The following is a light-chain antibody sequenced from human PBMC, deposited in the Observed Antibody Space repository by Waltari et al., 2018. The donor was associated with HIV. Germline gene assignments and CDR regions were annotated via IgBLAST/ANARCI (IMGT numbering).Light chain of an antibody. Sequence: QSALTQPASVSGSPGQSITISCTGTSSEVGGYNYVSWYQQHPGKAPKLMIYDVSNRPSGVSNRFSGSKSGNTASLTISGLRAEDEADYYCSSYTSTYVFGTGTKVTVL. CDR1: SSEVGGYNY. CDR2: DVS. CDR3: SSYTSTYV. V-gene: IGLV2-14*01. J-gene: IGLJ1*01.